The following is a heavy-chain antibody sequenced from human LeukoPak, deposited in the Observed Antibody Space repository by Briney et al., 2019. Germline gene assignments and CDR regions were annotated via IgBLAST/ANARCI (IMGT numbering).Heavy chain of an antibody. J-gene: IGHJ4*02. CDR1: GGTFSSYA. CDR3: ARVPEGNFDWLLYFDY. D-gene: IGHD3-9*01. CDR2: IIPIFGTA. V-gene: IGHV1-69*13. Sequence: SVKVSCKASGGTFSSYAISWVRQAPGQGLEWMGGIIPIFGTANYAQKFQGRVTITADESTSTAYMELSSLRSEDTAVYYCARVPEGNFDWLLYFDYWGQGTLVTVSS.